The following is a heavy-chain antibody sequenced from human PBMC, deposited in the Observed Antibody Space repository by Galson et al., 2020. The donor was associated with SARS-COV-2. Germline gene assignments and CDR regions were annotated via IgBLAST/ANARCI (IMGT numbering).Heavy chain of an antibody. V-gene: IGHV1-2*02. Sequence: ASVKVSCKASGYTFTDYYIHWVRQAPGQGLEWMGWLNPKSGGTNYAQQFEGRVTMTRDTSITTAYMELSRLRADDTAVYYCARLRYYDVLTGYSVDVWGQGTMVTVSS. CDR3: ARLRYYDVLTGYSVDV. D-gene: IGHD3-9*01. CDR1: GYTFTDYY. J-gene: IGHJ6*02. CDR2: LNPKSGGT.